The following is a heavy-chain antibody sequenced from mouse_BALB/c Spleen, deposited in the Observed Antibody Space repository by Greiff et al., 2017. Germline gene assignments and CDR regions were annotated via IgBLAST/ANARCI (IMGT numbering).Heavy chain of an antibody. Sequence: VHVKQSGAELVKPGASVKLSCTASGFNIKDTYMHWVKQRPEQGLEWIGRIDPANGNTKYDPKFQGKATITADTSSNTAYLQLSSLTSEDTAVYYCAPSPFSYWGQGTLVTVSA. CDR1: GFNIKDTY. V-gene: IGHV14-3*02. CDR3: APSPFSY. CDR2: IDPANGNT. J-gene: IGHJ3*01.